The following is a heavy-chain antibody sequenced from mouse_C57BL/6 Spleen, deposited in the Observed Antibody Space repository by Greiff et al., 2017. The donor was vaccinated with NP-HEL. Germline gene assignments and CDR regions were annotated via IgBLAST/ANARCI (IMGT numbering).Heavy chain of an antibody. J-gene: IGHJ3*01. CDR1: GYTFTSYW. CDR3: ARSTGAWFAY. Sequence: QVQLKQPGAELVMPGASVKLSCKASGYTFTSYWMHWVKQRPGQGLEWIGEIDPSDSYTNYNQKFKGKSTLTVDKSSSTAYMQLSSLTSEDSAVYYCARSTGAWFAYWGQGTLVTVSA. V-gene: IGHV1-69*01. CDR2: IDPSDSYT. D-gene: IGHD4-1*02.